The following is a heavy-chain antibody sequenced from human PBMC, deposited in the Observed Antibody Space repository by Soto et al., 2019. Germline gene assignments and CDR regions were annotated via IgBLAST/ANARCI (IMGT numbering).Heavy chain of an antibody. J-gene: IGHJ4*02. CDR1: GFTFGDYP. D-gene: IGHD5-18*01. Sequence: LRLSCAPSGFTFGDYPMSWVRQAPGKGLEWLGFIRSKTYGGTTEYAASVEGRFTISSDDSKSIAYLQMNSLKTEDTAVYYCTRRRGYSYGYSDYWGQGTLVAASS. CDR3: TRRRGYSYGYSDY. CDR2: IRSKTYGGTT. V-gene: IGHV3-49*04.